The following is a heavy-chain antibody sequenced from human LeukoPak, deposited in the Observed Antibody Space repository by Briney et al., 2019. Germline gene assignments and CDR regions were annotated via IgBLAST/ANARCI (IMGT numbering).Heavy chain of an antibody. D-gene: IGHD4-17*01. CDR1: GGSISTYY. CDR3: ARVGSLTTFD. Sequence: PSETLSLTCTVSGGSISTYYWTWIRQPPGKGLEWIGYIQYRGNADYIPSLKSRVTISVDTSNNQCSLRLSSVTAADTAMYYCARVGSLTTFDWGQGTLVTVSS. V-gene: IGHV4-59*01. J-gene: IGHJ4*02. CDR2: IQYRGNA.